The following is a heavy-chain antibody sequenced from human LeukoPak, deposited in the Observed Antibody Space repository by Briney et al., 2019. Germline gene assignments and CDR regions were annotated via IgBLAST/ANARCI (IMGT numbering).Heavy chain of an antibody. Sequence: GGSLRLSCAASGFTFSSYAMSWVRQAPGKGLEWVSAISGSGGSTYYADSVKGRFTISRDNSKNTLYPQMNSLRAEDTAVYYCARKGGAGTEPYYFDYWGQGTLVTVSS. CDR3: ARKGGAGTEPYYFDY. D-gene: IGHD6-13*01. J-gene: IGHJ4*02. CDR2: ISGSGGST. V-gene: IGHV3-23*01. CDR1: GFTFSSYA.